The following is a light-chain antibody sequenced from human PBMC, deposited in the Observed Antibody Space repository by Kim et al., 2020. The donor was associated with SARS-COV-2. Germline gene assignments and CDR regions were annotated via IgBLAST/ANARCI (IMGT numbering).Light chain of an antibody. CDR3: HQYCSSPWS. CDR1: QSVSHY. CDR2: DAS. Sequence: GDRVTTTCRASQSVSHYLAWYQQKPGKAPKLLVYDASSLEGGVPSRFSGSGSGTELTLTITSLQPDDFATYYCHQYCSSPWSFGQGTKVEIK. V-gene: IGKV1-5*01. J-gene: IGKJ1*01.